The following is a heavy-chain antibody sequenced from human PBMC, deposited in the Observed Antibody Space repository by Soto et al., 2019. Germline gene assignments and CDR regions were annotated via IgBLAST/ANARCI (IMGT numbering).Heavy chain of an antibody. D-gene: IGHD3-10*01. V-gene: IGHV1-18*01. Sequence: ASGKVSCKASGYTFTSYGISWVRQAPGQGLEWMGWISAYNGNTNYAQKLQGRVTMTTDTSTSTAYMELRSLRSDDTAVYYCAISLVRGVIIEPWSVPWGQGILVTVPS. CDR3: AISLVRGVIIEPWSVP. CDR1: GYTFTSYG. J-gene: IGHJ5*02. CDR2: ISAYNGNT.